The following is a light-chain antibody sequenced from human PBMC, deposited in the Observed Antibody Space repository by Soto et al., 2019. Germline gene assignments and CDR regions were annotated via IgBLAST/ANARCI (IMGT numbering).Light chain of an antibody. CDR2: EVS. CDR3: GSHTRGNTRV. J-gene: IGLJ3*02. CDR1: SSDVGGYKY. V-gene: IGLV2-14*01. Sequence: QSALTQPASVSGAPGQSITISCTGSSSDVGGYKYVSWYQQHPGKPPKLLIYEVSNRPSGVSNRFSGSKSGHRASLTISGLQAEDEADYYCGSHTRGNTRVFGGGTKVTVL.